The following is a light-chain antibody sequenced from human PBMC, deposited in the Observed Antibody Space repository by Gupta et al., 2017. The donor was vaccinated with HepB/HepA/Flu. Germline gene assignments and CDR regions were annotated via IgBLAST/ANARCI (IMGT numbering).Light chain of an antibody. CDR3: QVWDTTSDHVV. Sequence: SSVLTQPPSAPGAPGETASITCGGDNIGSKSVHWYQQKPGQAPVMVVYDDSDRPSGIPDRFSGSNSGNTATLTISRVEAGDEADYYCQVWDTTSDHVVFGGGTKLTVL. J-gene: IGLJ2*01. CDR2: DDS. CDR1: NIGSKS. V-gene: IGLV3-21*02.